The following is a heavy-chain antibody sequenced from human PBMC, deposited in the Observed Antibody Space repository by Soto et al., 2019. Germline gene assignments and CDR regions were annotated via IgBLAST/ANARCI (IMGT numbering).Heavy chain of an antibody. V-gene: IGHV1-69*04. CDR1: GDTFSFYT. CDR2: VNPILSMS. Sequence: SVKVSCKASGDTFSFYTINWVRQAPGLGLEWMGRVNPILSMSNYAQKFQGRVTMTADESTSTAYMELSSLRSEDTAVYYCGREKGVLGLGKLEWGDVFDIWGQGTMVTVSS. CDR3: GREKGVLGLGKLEWGDVFDI. J-gene: IGHJ3*02. D-gene: IGHD3-10*01.